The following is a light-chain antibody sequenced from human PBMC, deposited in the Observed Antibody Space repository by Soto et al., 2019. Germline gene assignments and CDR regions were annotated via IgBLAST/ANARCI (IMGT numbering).Light chain of an antibody. J-gene: IGLJ2*01. CDR3: TSYSSSSPVL. CDR1: SSDVGGYNS. Sequence: QSALTQPASVSGSPGQSITISCTGTSSDVGGYNSVSWYQHHPGKAPKLMIFEVTNRPSGVSGRFSGSKSGITASLSISGLQPEDEADYYCTSYSSSSPVLFGGGTKLTVL. V-gene: IGLV2-14*01. CDR2: EVT.